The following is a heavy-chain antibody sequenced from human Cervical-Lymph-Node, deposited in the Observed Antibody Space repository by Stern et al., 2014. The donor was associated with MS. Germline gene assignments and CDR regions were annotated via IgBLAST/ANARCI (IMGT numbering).Heavy chain of an antibody. V-gene: IGHV4-31*03. D-gene: IGHD3-3*01. CDR3: ARGSREVLLPRFYFDY. J-gene: IGHJ4*02. Sequence: QLQLQESGPGLVKPSQTLSLTCTVSGGSISSDNYYWSWIRQHPGKGLEWIGSIYQSGSTYYNPPLKSRVTTSIDTSKNQFSLKLSSVTAADTAVYYCARGSREVLLPRFYFDYWGQGTLVTVSS. CDR1: GGSISSDNYY. CDR2: IYQSGST.